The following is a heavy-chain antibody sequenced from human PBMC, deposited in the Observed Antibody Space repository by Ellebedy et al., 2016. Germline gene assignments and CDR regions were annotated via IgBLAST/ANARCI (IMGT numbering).Heavy chain of an antibody. CDR3: ARESTDDWCFDL. CDR2: INKNSDYI. V-gene: IGHV3-21*01. Sequence: GGSLRLSCAASGFTFSSFGMDWVRQAPGKGLQWVSSINKNSDYIYYADSVKGRFTTSRDNSKNSLYLHINSLGLEDTGVYFCARESTDDWCFDLWGRGTLVTVST. CDR1: GFTFSSFG. J-gene: IGHJ2*01.